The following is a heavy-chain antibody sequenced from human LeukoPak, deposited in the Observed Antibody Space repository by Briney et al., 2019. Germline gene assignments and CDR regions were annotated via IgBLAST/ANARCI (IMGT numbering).Heavy chain of an antibody. J-gene: IGHJ4*02. Sequence: PGGSLRLSCAASGFTFSDYYMSWVRQAPGKGLEWVSYISGSSSFTIYADSVKGRFTISRDNAKNSLYLQMNSLRAEDTAVYYCARVTLYGESALDYWGQGALVTVSS. V-gene: IGHV3-11*06. CDR2: ISGSSSFT. D-gene: IGHD4-17*01. CDR1: GFTFSDYY. CDR3: ARVTLYGESALDY.